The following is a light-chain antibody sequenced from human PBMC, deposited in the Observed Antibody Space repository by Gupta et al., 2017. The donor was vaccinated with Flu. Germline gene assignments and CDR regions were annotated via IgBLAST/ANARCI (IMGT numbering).Light chain of an antibody. J-gene: IGKJ4*01. CDR1: QSISSH. Sequence: DIQMTQSPSSLSASVGDRVTITCRASQSISSHLTWYQQKPGIAPKLLIYAASSLQSGVPSRFSGSGSGTDFTLTISSLQPEDFATYYCQQSYNNPLNFGGGTKVEIK. V-gene: IGKV1-39*01. CDR2: AAS. CDR3: QQSYNNPLN.